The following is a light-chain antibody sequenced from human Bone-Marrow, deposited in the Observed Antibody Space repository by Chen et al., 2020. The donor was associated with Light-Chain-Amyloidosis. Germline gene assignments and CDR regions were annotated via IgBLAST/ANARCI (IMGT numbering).Light chain of an antibody. J-gene: IGKJ1*01. V-gene: IGKV3-15*01. CDR1: HSIRGN. CDR3: QQYNNWPLT. CDR2: GAS. Sequence: VMTQSPVALSVSPGDTATLSCRASHSIRGNLAWYQQRPGQAPRLLIYGASARATGIPARFSGSGFETDFTLTISTIQSEDFAVYYCQQYNNWPLTFGQGTRVDIK.